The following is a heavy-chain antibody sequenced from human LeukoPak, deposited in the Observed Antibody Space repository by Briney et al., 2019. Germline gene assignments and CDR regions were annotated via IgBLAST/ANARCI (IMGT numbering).Heavy chain of an antibody. CDR3: AKDSTLRYFDWSTNWFDP. CDR1: GFTVSRNY. V-gene: IGHV3-53*01. J-gene: IGHJ5*02. D-gene: IGHD3-9*01. CDR2: LYSGGST. Sequence: PGGSLRLSCAASGFTVSRNYMSWVRQAPGKGLEWVSVLYSGGSTNYADSVKGRFTISRDNSKNTLYLQMNSLRAEDTAVYYCAKDSTLRYFDWSTNWFDPWGQGTLVTVSS.